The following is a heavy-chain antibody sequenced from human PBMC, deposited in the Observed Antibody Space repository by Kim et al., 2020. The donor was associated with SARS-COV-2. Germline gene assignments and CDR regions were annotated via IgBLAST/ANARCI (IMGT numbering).Heavy chain of an antibody. CDR1: GGSISSGGYS. CDR2: IYHSGST. D-gene: IGHD6-13*01. J-gene: IGHJ4*02. Sequence: SETLSLTCAVSGGSISSGGYSWSWIRQPPGKGLEWIGYIYHSGSTYYNPSLKSRVTISVDRSKNQFSLKLSSVTAADTAVYYCARSPIAAAGKRGYYFDYWGQGTLVTVSS. CDR3: ARSPIAAAGKRGYYFDY. V-gene: IGHV4-30-2*01.